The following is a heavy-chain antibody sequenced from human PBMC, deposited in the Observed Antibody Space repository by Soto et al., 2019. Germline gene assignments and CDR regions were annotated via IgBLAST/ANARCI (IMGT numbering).Heavy chain of an antibody. CDR1: GYTFTSYG. CDR2: ISAYNGNT. Sequence: ASVKVSCKASGYTFTSYGISWVRQAPGQGLEWMGWISAYNGNTNYAQKLQGRVTMTTDTSTSTAYTELGSLRSDDTAVYYCASTLEATYAFDIWGQGTMVTVSS. CDR3: ASTLEATYAFDI. D-gene: IGHD1-26*01. V-gene: IGHV1-18*04. J-gene: IGHJ3*02.